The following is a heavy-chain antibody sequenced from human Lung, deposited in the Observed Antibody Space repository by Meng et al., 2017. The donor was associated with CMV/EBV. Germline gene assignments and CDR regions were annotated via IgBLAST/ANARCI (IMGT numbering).Heavy chain of an antibody. V-gene: IGHV3-23*01. CDR2: IVGAGGKT. D-gene: IGHD3-9*01. J-gene: IGHJ1*01. CDR3: AKDRRFGHDILTVLDD. Sequence: GGSLRLSCAASGFKSDSYAMTWVRQAPGKGLEWVAAIVGAGGKTHYADSVRGRFTISRDNFKNTLYLEMDSLRGEDTAVYYCAKDRRFGHDILTVLDDWGQGTLVTVSS. CDR1: GFKSDSYA.